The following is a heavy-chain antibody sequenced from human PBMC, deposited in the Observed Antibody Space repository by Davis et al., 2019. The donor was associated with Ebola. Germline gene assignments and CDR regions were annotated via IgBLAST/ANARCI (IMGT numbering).Heavy chain of an antibody. CDR3: ARVGEQLVLSYYYYGMDV. Sequence: PSETLSLTCAVYGGSFSGYYWSWIRQPPGKGLEWVAVISYDGSNKYYADSVKGRFTISRDNSKNTVYLQMNSLRVEDTAVYYCARVGEQLVLSYYYYGMDVWGQGTTVTVSS. CDR2: ISYDGSNK. V-gene: IGHV3-30*03. D-gene: IGHD6-6*01. J-gene: IGHJ6*02. CDR1: GGSFSGYY.